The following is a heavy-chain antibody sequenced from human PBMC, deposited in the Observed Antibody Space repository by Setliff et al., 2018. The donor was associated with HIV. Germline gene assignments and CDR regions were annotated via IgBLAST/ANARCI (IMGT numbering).Heavy chain of an antibody. CDR3: TRGPLPRADF. CDR1: GGSFGGYY. J-gene: IGHJ4*02. CDR2: INHHKHT. V-gene: IGHV4-34*01. Sequence: KPSETLSLTCVVYGGSFGGYYRSWIRQPPGKGLEGIGEINHHKHTNYNPSLKSRVTMSVDTSKNPFSLKLSSVTAADTAVYYCTRGPLPRADFWGQGTLVTVSS.